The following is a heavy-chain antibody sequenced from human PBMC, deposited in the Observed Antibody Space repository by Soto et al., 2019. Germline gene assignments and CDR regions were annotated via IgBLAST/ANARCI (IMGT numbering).Heavy chain of an antibody. V-gene: IGHV3-7*01. Sequence: GGSLRLSCAASGFTFISYWMSWVRQAPGKGLEWVANIKQDGSEKYYVDSVKGRFTISRDNAKNSLYLQMNSLRAEDTAVYYCARDPILHSYWGQGTLVTVSS. J-gene: IGHJ4*02. CDR1: GFTFISYW. CDR2: IKQDGSEK. CDR3: ARDPILHSY.